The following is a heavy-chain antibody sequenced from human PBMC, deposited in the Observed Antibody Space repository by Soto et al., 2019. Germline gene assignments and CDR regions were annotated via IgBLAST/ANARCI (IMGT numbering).Heavy chain of an antibody. J-gene: IGHJ6*02. CDR2: IYYSGST. Sequence: KPSETLSLTCTVSGGSISSYYWSWIRQPPGKGLGWIGYIYYSGSTNYNPSLKSRVTISVDTSKNQFSLKLSSVTAADTAVYYCARDRGSYGSYYYYYYGMDVWGQGTTVTVSS. CDR3: ARDRGSYGSYYYYYYGMDV. CDR1: GGSISSYY. V-gene: IGHV4-59*01. D-gene: IGHD5-18*01.